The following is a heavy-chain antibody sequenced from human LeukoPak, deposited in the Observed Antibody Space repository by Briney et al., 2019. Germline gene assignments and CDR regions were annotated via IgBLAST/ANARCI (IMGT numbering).Heavy chain of an antibody. D-gene: IGHD1-7*01. Sequence: PGGSLRLSCAASGFTFSSYWMSWVRQAPGKGLEWVANIKQDGSEKYYVDSVKGRFTISRDNAKNSLYLQMNSLRAEDTAVYYCARDRTGTTNYVDVWGKGTTVTVSS. CDR2: IKQDGSEK. CDR1: GFTFSSYW. J-gene: IGHJ6*03. CDR3: ARDRTGTTNYVDV. V-gene: IGHV3-7*01.